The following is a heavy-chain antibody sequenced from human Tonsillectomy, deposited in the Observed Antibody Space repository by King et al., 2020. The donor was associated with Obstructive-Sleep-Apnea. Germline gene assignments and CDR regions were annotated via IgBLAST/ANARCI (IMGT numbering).Heavy chain of an antibody. CDR1: GFTFSSYW. J-gene: IGHJ4*02. V-gene: IGHV3-74*01. CDR2: INSDGSST. D-gene: IGHD4-17*01. CDR3: ARDLSSFYGDFWHYFDY. Sequence: VQLVESGGGLVQPGGSLRLSCAASGFTFSSYWMHWVRQAPGKGLVWVSRINSDGSSTSYADSVKGRFTISRDNAKHTLYLQMNSLRAEDTAVYYCARDLSSFYGDFWHYFDYWGQGTLVTVSS.